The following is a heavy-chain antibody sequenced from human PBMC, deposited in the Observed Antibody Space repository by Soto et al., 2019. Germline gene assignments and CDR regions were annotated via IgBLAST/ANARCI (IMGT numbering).Heavy chain of an antibody. V-gene: IGHV3-11*01. D-gene: IGHD2-15*01. Sequence: GGSLRLSCAASGFTFNDYFMSWIRQAPGKGLEWISYISSSDDIINYADSVKGRFTISRDNAKNSLYLQMNSQRAEDTAVYYCAGGHGLAAANARYTFNYWGQGILVTVSS. CDR1: GFTFNDYF. J-gene: IGHJ4*02. CDR3: AGGHGLAAANARYTFNY. CDR2: ISSSDDII.